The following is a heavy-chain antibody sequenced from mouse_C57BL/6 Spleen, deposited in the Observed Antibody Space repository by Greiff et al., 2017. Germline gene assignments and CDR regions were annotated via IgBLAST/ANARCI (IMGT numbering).Heavy chain of an antibody. Sequence: VQLQQPGAELVMPGASVQLSCKASGYTFTSYWMHWVKQRPGQGLEWIGEIDPSDSYTTYNQKFKGKSTLTVDKASSTAYMQLSSLTSEDSAVYYCATGLCDYWGQGTTLTVSS. V-gene: IGHV1-69*01. J-gene: IGHJ2*01. CDR2: IDPSDSYT. CDR1: GYTFTSYW. CDR3: ATGLCDY. D-gene: IGHD6-1*01.